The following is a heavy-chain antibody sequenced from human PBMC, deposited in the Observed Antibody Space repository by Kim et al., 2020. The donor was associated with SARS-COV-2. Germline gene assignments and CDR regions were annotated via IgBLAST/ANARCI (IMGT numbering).Heavy chain of an antibody. CDR2: I. V-gene: IGHV4-59*09. D-gene: IGHD3-10*01. J-gene: IGHJ4*02. CDR3: ARGRGSGSAPTY. Sequence: INSTPSLTSRVTISLDTSKNQFSLMLKSVTAADTAMYYCARGRGSGSAPTYWGQGTLVTVSS.